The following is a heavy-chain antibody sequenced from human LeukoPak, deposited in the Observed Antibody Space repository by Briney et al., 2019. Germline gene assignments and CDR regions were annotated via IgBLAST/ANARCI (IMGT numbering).Heavy chain of an antibody. CDR2: ISSSGSYI. D-gene: IGHD2-21*01. J-gene: IGHJ3*02. V-gene: IGHV3-21*01. CDR1: GFTFTTYT. CDR3: ARSLIADGAFDI. Sequence: PGGSLILSCAASGFTFTTYTMNWVRQAPGKGLEWVSDISSSGSYIDYADSVKGRFTISRENAKNSLFLQMSSLRVEDTAVYYCARSLIADGAFDIWGQGTMVTVSS.